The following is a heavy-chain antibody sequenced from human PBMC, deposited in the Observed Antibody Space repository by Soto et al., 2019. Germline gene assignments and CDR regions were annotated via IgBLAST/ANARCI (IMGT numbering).Heavy chain of an antibody. J-gene: IGHJ5*02. CDR1: GFSLSTSGVG. CDR3: AHIGHCSGGSCYTLRWFDP. D-gene: IGHD2-15*01. CDR2: IYWDDDK. V-gene: IGHV2-5*02. Sequence: QITLKESGPPLVKPTQTLTLTCTFSGFSLSTSGVGVGWIRQPPGKALEWLALIYWDDDKRYSPSLKSRLTITKDTSKNQVVLTMTNMDPVDTATYYCAHIGHCSGGSCYTLRWFDPWGQGTLVTVSS.